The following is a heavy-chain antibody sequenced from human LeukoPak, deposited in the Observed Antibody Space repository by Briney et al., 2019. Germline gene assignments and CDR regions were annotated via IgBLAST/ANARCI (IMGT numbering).Heavy chain of an antibody. D-gene: IGHD2-15*01. CDR3: ARERAAATPVTRKYYYYMDV. J-gene: IGHJ6*03. Sequence: ASVKVSSKASGYTFTSYYMHWVRHAPGQGLEWMGIINPSGGSTSYAQTFQGRVTMTRDMSTSTVYMELSSLRSEDTAVYYCARERAAATPVTRKYYYYMDVWGKGTTVTVSS. CDR2: INPSGGST. V-gene: IGHV1-46*01. CDR1: GYTFTSYY.